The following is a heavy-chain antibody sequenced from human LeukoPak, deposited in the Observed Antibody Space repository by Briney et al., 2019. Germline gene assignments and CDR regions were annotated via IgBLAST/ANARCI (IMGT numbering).Heavy chain of an antibody. D-gene: IGHD6-13*01. CDR2: MYSSGST. J-gene: IGHJ3*02. V-gene: IGHV4-4*07. CDR3: ARGSRSSWENDAFDI. Sequence: SETPSLTCTVSGGSINSFYWNWIRQAAGKGLEWIGRMYSSGSTNYNSSLKSRLTMSVDTSKNLFSLKLSSVTAADTAVYYCARGSRSSWENDAFDIWGQGTMVTVSS. CDR1: GGSINSFY.